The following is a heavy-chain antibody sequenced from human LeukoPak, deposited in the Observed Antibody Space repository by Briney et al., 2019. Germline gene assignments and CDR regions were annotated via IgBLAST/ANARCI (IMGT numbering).Heavy chain of an antibody. CDR1: GFTFDDYT. CDR2: ISWDGGST. J-gene: IGHJ3*02. Sequence: PGGSLRLSCAASGFTFDDYTMHWVRQAPGKGLEWVSLISWDGGSTYYADSVKGRFTISRDNSKNSLYLQMNSLRTEDTALYYCAKVAAAVALRGAFDIWGQGTMVTVSS. D-gene: IGHD6-19*01. CDR3: AKVAAAVALRGAFDI. V-gene: IGHV3-43*01.